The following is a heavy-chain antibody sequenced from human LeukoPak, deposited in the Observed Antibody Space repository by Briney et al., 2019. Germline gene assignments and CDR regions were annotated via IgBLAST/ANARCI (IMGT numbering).Heavy chain of an antibody. D-gene: IGHD6-19*01. Sequence: GGSLRLSWAASGFTFSSYSMNWVRQAPGKGLEWVSSISSSSSYIYYADSVKGRFTISRDNAKNSLYLQMNSLRAEDTAVYYCASLSSSGWYFDYWGQGTLVTVSS. CDR3: ASLSSSGWYFDY. CDR2: ISSSSSYI. V-gene: IGHV3-21*01. J-gene: IGHJ4*02. CDR1: GFTFSSYS.